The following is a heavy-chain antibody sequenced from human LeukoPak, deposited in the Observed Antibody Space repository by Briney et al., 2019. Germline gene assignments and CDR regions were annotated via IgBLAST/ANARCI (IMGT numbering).Heavy chain of an antibody. V-gene: IGHV5-51*01. J-gene: IGHJ4*02. CDR2: IYPGDSST. CDR3: ARRQYSGYDFDF. CDR1: GYSFTNYW. D-gene: IGHD5-12*01. Sequence: GESLKISCKVSGYSFTNYWIGWVRQMPGKGLEWLCIIYPGDSSTKYSPSFQGQVTISADKSISTAYLQWSSLEASDTAMYYCARRQYSGYDFDFWGQGTLVTVSS.